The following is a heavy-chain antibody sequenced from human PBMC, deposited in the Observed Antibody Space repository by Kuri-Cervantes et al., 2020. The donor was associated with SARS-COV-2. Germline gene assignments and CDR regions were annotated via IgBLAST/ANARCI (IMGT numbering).Heavy chain of an antibody. Sequence: ASVKVSCKASGYTLTELSMHWVRQAPGKGLEWMGGFDPEDGETIYAQKFQGRVTMTEDTSTDTAYMELSSLRSEDTAVYYRASPSPDIVVVPAAHPSPPEEYFQHWGQGTLVTVSS. CDR2: FDPEDGET. D-gene: IGHD2-2*01. V-gene: IGHV1-24*01. J-gene: IGHJ1*01. CDR3: ASPSPDIVVVPAAHPSPPEEYFQH. CDR1: GYTLTELS.